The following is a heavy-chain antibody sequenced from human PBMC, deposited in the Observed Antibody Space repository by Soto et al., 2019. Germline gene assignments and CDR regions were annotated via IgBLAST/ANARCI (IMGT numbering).Heavy chain of an antibody. V-gene: IGHV5-51*01. Sequence: GESLKISCKGSGYSFTSYWIGWVRQMPGKGLEWTGIIYPGDSDTRYSPSFQGQVTISADKSISTAYLQWSSLKASDTAMYYCATSIAAAGTGNYYYGMDVWGQGTTVTVSS. CDR3: ATSIAAAGTGNYYYGMDV. J-gene: IGHJ6*02. CDR1: GYSFTSYW. CDR2: IYPGDSDT. D-gene: IGHD6-13*01.